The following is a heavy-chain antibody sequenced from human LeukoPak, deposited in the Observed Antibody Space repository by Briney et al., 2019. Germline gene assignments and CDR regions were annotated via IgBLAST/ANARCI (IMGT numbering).Heavy chain of an antibody. V-gene: IGHV3-30-3*01. CDR2: ISYDGSNK. D-gene: IGHD3-22*01. CDR3: AKEVNTMIVVVITYFDY. CDR1: GFTFSSYA. Sequence: QSGGSLRLSCAASGFTFSSYAMRWVRQAPGKGLEWVAVISYDGSNKYYADSVKGRFTISRDNSKNTLYLQMNSLRAEDTAVYYCAKEVNTMIVVVITYFDYWGQGTLVTVSS. J-gene: IGHJ4*02.